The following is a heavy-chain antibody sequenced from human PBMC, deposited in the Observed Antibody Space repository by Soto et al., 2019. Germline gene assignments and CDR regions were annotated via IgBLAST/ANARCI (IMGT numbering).Heavy chain of an antibody. D-gene: IGHD6-13*01. J-gene: IGHJ5*02. V-gene: IGHV4-34*01. CDR1: GGSFSGYY. CDR3: ASMTPIAAAGTPWFDP. CDR2: INHSGST. Sequence: SETLSLTCAVYGGSFSGYYWSWIRQPPGKGLEWIGEINHSGSTNYNPSLKSRVTISVDTSKNQFSLKLSSVTAADTAVYYCASMTPIAAAGTPWFDPWGQGTLGTVSS.